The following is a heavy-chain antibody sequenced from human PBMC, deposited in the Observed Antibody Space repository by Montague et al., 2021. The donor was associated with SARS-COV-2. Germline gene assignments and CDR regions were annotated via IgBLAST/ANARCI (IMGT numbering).Heavy chain of an antibody. CDR2: IYHCGAT. CDR3: ARRYIVASNRACDY. V-gene: IGHV4-38-2*02. Sequence: SETLSLTCTVSGDSITNNYYCGWIRQPPGKGLEWIGTIYHCGATYYNPSLKSRVTISVDTSTNQFSLKLTSVTAADTAVYYCARRYIVASNRACDYWGQGTLVTVSS. J-gene: IGHJ4*02. D-gene: IGHD2-21*01. CDR1: GDSITNNYY.